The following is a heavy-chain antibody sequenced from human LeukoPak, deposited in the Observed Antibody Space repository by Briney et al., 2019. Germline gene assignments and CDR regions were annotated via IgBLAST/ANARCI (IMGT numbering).Heavy chain of an antibody. CDR1: GYTFTIYG. CDR2: ISAYNGNT. Sequence: ASVTVSFTASGYTFTIYGISWVRQAPGQGLEWMGWISAYNGNTNYAQKLQGRVTMTTDTSTSTAYMELRSLRSDDTAVYCCARTPGYCSSTSCYAFDYWGQGTLVTVSS. CDR3: ARTPGYCSSTSCYAFDY. V-gene: IGHV1-18*01. J-gene: IGHJ4*02. D-gene: IGHD2-2*01.